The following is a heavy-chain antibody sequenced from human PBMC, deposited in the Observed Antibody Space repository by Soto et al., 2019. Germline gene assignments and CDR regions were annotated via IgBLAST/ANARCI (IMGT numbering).Heavy chain of an antibody. J-gene: IGHJ5*02. CDR3: ARGPSFIDTTGPGFDP. CDR1: GYIFSSYG. V-gene: IGHV1-18*01. CDR2: ISADSGDT. Sequence: QVHLVQSGAEVKNPGSSVKVSCTASGYIFSSYGITWVRQATGQGLEWMGWISADSGDTNYAQKFQCRVTLTTDTSASTAYMELRTLISDDTAVYYCARGPSFIDTTGPGFDPWGQGTLVTVSS. D-gene: IGHD3-16*02.